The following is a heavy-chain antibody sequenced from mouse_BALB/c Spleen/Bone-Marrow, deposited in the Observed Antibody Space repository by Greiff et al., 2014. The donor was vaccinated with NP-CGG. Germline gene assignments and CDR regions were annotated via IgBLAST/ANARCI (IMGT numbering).Heavy chain of an antibody. J-gene: IGHJ2*01. Sequence: VQLQQSGAELVKPGASVKLSCTASGFNIKDTYMHRVKQRPEQGLEWIGRIDPANDNTKYDPKFQGKATITADTSYNTAYLQLSSLTSEDTAVYYFANYVYGFFFDYWGQGPPLTVSS. CDR1: GFNIKDTY. V-gene: IGHV14-3*02. CDR2: IDPANDNT. D-gene: IGHD2-2*01. CDR3: ANYVYGFFFDY.